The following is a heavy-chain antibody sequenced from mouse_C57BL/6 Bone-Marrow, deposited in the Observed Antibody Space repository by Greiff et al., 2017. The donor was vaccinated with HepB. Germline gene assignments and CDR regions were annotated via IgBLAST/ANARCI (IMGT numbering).Heavy chain of an antibody. V-gene: IGHV2-4*01. Sequence: VKLQESGPGLVQPSQSLSITCTVSGFSLTSYGVHWVRQPPGQGLEWLGVIWSGGSTDYNAAFISRLSISTDNSKSQVFFKMNSLQADDTAIYYCAKNYHYYGSSYGYFDVWGTGTTVTVSS. CDR2: IWSGGST. D-gene: IGHD1-1*01. CDR1: GFSLTSYG. J-gene: IGHJ1*03. CDR3: AKNYHYYGSSYGYFDV.